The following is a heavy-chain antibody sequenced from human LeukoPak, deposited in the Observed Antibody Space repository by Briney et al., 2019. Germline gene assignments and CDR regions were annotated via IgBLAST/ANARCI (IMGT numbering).Heavy chain of an antibody. CDR1: GFTFSSYS. J-gene: IGHJ3*01. CDR2: ISSSSSYI. D-gene: IGHD1-26*01. Sequence: PGRSLRLSCAASGFTFSSYSMNWVRQAPGKGLEWVSSISSSSSYIYYADSVKGRFTISRDNAKNSLYLQMNSLRAEDTAVYYCARDGSLSGGWGQGIMVTVSS. CDR3: ARDGSLSGG. V-gene: IGHV3-21*01.